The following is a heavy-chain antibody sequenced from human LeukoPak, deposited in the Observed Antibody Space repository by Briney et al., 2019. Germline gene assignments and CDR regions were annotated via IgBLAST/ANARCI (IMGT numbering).Heavy chain of an antibody. J-gene: IGHJ4*02. CDR3: ARSCSSTSCYKEPDY. D-gene: IGHD2-2*02. V-gene: IGHV1-46*01. CDR1: GYTFTSYG. CDR2: INPSGGST. Sequence: GASVKVSCKASGYTFTSYGISWVRQAPGQGLEWMGIINPSGGSTSYAQKFQGRVTMTRDTSTSTVYMELSSLRSEDTAVYYCARSCSSTSCYKEPDYWGQGTLVTVSS.